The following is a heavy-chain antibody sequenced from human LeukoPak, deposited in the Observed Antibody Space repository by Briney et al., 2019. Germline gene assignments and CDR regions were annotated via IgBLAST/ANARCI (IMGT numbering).Heavy chain of an antibody. J-gene: IGHJ4*02. D-gene: IGHD3-10*01. Sequence: SETLSLTCTVSGGSISSSSYYWGWIRQPPGKGLEWIGSVYYSGSTYYNPSLKSRVTISVDTSKNQFSLKLSSVTAADTAVYYCARVSSRELWFGELFLWGQGTLVTVSS. CDR2: VYYSGST. V-gene: IGHV4-39*07. CDR3: ARVSSRELWFGELFL. CDR1: GGSISSSSYY.